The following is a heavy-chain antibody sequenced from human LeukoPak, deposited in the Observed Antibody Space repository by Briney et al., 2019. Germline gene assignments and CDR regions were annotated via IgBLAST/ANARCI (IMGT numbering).Heavy chain of an antibody. CDR1: GFTFSRYW. CDR2: INNDGSTT. V-gene: IGHV3-74*01. Sequence: PGGSLRLSCAASGFTFSRYWMNWVRQAPGKGLVWVSRINNDGSTTRYADSVKGRFTISRDNAKNTMYLQMNSLRAEDTAVYYCARENFYGMDVWGQGTTVTVSS. J-gene: IGHJ6*02. CDR3: ARENFYGMDV.